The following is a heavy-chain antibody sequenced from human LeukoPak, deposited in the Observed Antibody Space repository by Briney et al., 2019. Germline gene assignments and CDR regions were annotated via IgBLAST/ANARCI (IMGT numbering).Heavy chain of an antibody. CDR1: GGSISSSSYY. CDR3: ARQGRLLLQYYFDY. D-gene: IGHD3-22*01. Sequence: PSETLSLTCTVSGGSISSSSYYWGSIRQPPGKGLEWIGSIYYSGSTYYNPSLKSRVTISVDTSKNQFSLKLSSVTAADTAVYYCARQGRLLLQYYFDYWGQGTLVTVSS. CDR2: IYYSGST. V-gene: IGHV4-39*01. J-gene: IGHJ4*02.